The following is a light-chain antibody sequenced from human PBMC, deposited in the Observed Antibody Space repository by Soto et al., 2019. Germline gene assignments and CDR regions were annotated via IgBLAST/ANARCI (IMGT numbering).Light chain of an antibody. CDR3: SSYTSSNTLV. Sequence: QSALTQPASVSGSPGQSITISCTGTSSDIGGYNYVSWYQQHPGKAPKLMIYEVTNRPSGVSHRFSGSKSGNTASLTISGLQAEDEADYACSSYTSSNTLVFGGGTKLTVL. CDR2: EVT. J-gene: IGLJ2*01. CDR1: SSDIGGYNY. V-gene: IGLV2-14*01.